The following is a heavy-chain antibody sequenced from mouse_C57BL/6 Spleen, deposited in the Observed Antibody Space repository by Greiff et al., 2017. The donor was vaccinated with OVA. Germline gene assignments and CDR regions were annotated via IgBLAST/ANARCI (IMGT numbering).Heavy chain of an antibody. J-gene: IGHJ4*01. CDR1: GYSFTGYY. CDR2: IYPYNGVS. V-gene: IGHV1-31*01. D-gene: IGHD1-1*01. Sequence: VQLQQSGPELVKPGASVKISCKASGYSFTGYYMHWVKQSHGNILDWIGYIYPYNGVSSYNQKFKGKATLTVDKSSSTAYMELRSLTSEDSAVYYCATLFITTVVATDYYAMDYWGQGTSVTVSS. CDR3: ATLFITTVVATDYYAMDY.